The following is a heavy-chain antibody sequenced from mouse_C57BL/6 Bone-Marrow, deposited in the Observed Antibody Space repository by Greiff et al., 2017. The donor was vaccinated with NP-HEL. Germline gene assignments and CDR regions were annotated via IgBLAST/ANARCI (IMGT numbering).Heavy chain of an antibody. V-gene: IGHV1-62-2*01. CDR1: GYTFTEYT. CDR3: ARHEDLYYYGSSYDYFDY. D-gene: IGHD1-1*01. J-gene: IGHJ2*01. Sequence: VQLQQSGAELVKPGASVKLSCKASGYTFTEYTIHWVEQRSGQGLEWIGWFYPGSGSIKYNEKFKDKATLTADKSSSTVYMELSRLTSEDSAVYFCARHEDLYYYGSSYDYFDYWGQGTTLTVSS. CDR2: FYPGSGSI.